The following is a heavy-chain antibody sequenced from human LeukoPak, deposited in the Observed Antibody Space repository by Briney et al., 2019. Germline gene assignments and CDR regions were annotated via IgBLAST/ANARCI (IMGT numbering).Heavy chain of an antibody. CDR1: AFTFSNYT. V-gene: IGHV3-30-3*01. Sequence: PGGSLRLSCAASAFTFSNYTMHWVRQAPGKGLEWVAVISYDGSNKYYADSVKGRFTISRDNSKNTLYLQMNSPRGEDTAVYYCARIPRTWLRFPYFDYWGQGTLVTVSS. CDR3: ARIPRTWLRFPYFDY. J-gene: IGHJ4*02. CDR2: ISYDGSNK. D-gene: IGHD5-12*01.